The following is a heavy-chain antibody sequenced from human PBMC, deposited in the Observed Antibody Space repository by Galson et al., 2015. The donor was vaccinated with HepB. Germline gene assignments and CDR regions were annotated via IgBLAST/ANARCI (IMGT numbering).Heavy chain of an antibody. V-gene: IGHV3-23*01. CDR1: GFTFTNYA. CDR2: ITGSGVST. D-gene: IGHD2-2*01. J-gene: IGHJ6*04. Sequence: SLRLSCAASGFTFTNYAMSWVRQAPGKGLEWVSCITGSGVSTYYADSVKGRFTIPRDNSKNTVYLQMNSLRAEDTAVYYCANDYCSSTSCSAADVWGKGTTVTVSS. CDR3: ANDYCSSTSCSAADV.